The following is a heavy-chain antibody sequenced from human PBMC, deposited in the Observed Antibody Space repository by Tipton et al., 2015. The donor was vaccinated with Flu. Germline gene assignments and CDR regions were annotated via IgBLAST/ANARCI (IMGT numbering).Heavy chain of an antibody. CDR2: IYRSGST. D-gene: IGHD4-11*01. CDR1: GDSISSDFF. Sequence: TLSLTCSISGDSISSDFFWGWIRQPPGKGLEWIASIYRSGSTYYNPSLKSRVTISVDTSNNKFSLRLASVTAADTAVYYCARGDYSNYVSEPKNWFDRWGRGTLVTVSP. J-gene: IGHJ5*02. CDR3: ARGDYSNYVSEPKNWFDR. V-gene: IGHV4-38-2*02.